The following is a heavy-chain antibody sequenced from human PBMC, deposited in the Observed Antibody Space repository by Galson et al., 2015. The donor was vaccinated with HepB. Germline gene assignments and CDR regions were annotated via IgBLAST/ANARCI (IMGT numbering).Heavy chain of an antibody. J-gene: IGHJ4*02. V-gene: IGHV3-30-3*01. CDR2: ISYDGSNK. D-gene: IGHD4-11*01. Sequence: SLRLSCAASGFTFSSYAMHWVRQAPGKGLEWVAVISYDGSNKYYADSVKGRFTISRDNSKNTLYLQMNSLRAEDTAVYYCARDPPFYSNSPYFDYWGQGTLVTVSS. CDR3: ARDPPFYSNSPYFDY. CDR1: GFTFSSYA.